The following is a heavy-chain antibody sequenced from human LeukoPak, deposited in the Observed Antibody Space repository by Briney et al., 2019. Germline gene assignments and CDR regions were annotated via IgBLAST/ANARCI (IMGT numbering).Heavy chain of an antibody. J-gene: IGHJ6*03. CDR3: AKDATAVPGTVYMDV. V-gene: IGHV3-7*01. CDR2: IKQDGSEK. Sequence: GGSLRLSCAASGFTFSSYWMSWVRQAPGKGLEWVANIKQDGSEKYYVDSVKGRFTISRDNAKNSVYLQMTSLRAEDTALYYCAKDATAVPGTVYMDVWGKGTTVTISS. CDR1: GFTFSSYW. D-gene: IGHD6-13*01.